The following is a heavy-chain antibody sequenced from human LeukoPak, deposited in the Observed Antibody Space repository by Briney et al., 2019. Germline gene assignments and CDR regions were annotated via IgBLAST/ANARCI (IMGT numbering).Heavy chain of an antibody. D-gene: IGHD3-22*01. V-gene: IGHV4-34*01. CDR2: INHSGST. CDR1: GGSFSGYY. J-gene: IGHJ4*02. Sequence: SETLSLTCAVYGGSFSGYYWSWIRQPPGKGLEWIGEINHSGSTNYNPSLKSRVTISVDTSKNQFSLKLSSVTAADTAVYYCARHSPYYYDSSVLDYWGQGTLVTVST. CDR3: ARHSPYYYDSSVLDY.